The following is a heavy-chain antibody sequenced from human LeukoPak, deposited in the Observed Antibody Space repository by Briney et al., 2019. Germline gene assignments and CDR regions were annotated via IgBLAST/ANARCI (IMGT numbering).Heavy chain of an antibody. V-gene: IGHV4-34*01. CDR1: GGSFSDFY. J-gene: IGHJ6*03. CDR2: VNYSGST. D-gene: IGHD3-10*01. CDR3: ARVGDLFRAHRARGLSPDFYYMDV. Sequence: SETLSLTCAVSGGSFSDFYWNWIRQPPGKGLEWIGEVNYSGSTNYNPSLKSRVIISVDTSKNQFSLKLSSVTAADTGVYYCARVGDLFRAHRARGLSPDFYYMDVWGKGTTVTVSS.